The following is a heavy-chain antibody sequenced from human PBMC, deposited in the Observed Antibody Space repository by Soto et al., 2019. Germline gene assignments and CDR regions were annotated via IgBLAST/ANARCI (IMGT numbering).Heavy chain of an antibody. V-gene: IGHV5-10-1*01. CDR1: GYSFTSYW. D-gene: IGHD6-6*01. J-gene: IGHJ6*02. CDR2: IDPSDSYT. CDR3: ARHYISSSQPSYYYYGMDV. Sequence: GESLKISCKGSGYSFTSYWISWVRQMPGKGLEWMGRIDPSDSYTNYSPSFQGHVTISADKSISTAYLQWSSLKASDTAMYYCARHYISSSQPSYYYYGMDVWGQGTTVTVSS.